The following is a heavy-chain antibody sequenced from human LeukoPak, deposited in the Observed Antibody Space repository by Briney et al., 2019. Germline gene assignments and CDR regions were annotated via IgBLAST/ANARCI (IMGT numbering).Heavy chain of an antibody. CDR2: IWYDGSDK. D-gene: IGHD1-26*01. CDR1: GFTFTTYG. CDR3: ARDQGSSHFDY. J-gene: IGHJ4*02. Sequence: PGGSLRLSCAASGFTFTTYGMHWVRQAPGKGLEWVAIIWYDGSDKYYADCVRGRFTISRDNSKNTLYLQMNRLRDEDTAVYYCARDQGSSHFDYWGQGTLDTVSS. V-gene: IGHV3-33*01.